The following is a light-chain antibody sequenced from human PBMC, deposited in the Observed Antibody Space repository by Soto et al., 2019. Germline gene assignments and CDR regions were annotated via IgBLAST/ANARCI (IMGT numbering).Light chain of an antibody. CDR3: QQYNNWPVT. J-gene: IGKJ4*01. V-gene: IGKV3-15*01. Sequence: EIVMTQSPVTLSVSPGERATLSCRANQSVLINLAWYYQKPGQAPRLLVYGASTRATGIPDRFSGSGSGTDFTLTISSLQSEDFAVYYCQQYNNWPVTFGGGTKVEIK. CDR2: GAS. CDR1: QSVLIN.